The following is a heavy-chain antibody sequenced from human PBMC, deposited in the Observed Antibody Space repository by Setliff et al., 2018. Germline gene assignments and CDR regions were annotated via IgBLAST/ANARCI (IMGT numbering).Heavy chain of an antibody. D-gene: IGHD2-8*01. V-gene: IGHV3-48*04. J-gene: IGHJ4*02. CDR2: ISDSSTVI. CDR1: GFTFSHYG. Sequence: GGSLRLSCATSGFTFSHYGMHWVRQAPGKGLEWVSYISDSSTVIQYGDSVKGRFTISRDNAKNSLYLQLDSLRPDDTAFYYCARGHCTTISCFLDHWGQGIMVTVSS. CDR3: ARGHCTTISCFLDH.